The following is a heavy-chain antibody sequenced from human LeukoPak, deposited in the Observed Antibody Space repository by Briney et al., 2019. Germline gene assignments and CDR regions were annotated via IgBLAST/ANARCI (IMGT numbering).Heavy chain of an antibody. CDR2: IYHSGST. D-gene: IGHD2-2*02. CDR1: GGSISSGGYS. J-gene: IGHJ4*02. Sequence: SQTLSLTCAVSGGSISSGGYSWSWIRQPPGKGLEWIGYIYHSGSTYYNPSLKSRVTISVDTSKNQFSLKLSSVTAADTAVYYCARLGRYCSSTSCYRVPVYYFDYWGQGILVTVSS. V-gene: IGHV4-30-2*03. CDR3: ARLGRYCSSTSCYRVPVYYFDY.